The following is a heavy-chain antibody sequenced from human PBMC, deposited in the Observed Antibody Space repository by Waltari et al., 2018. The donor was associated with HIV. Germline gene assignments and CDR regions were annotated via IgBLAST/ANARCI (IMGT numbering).Heavy chain of an antibody. J-gene: IGHJ4*02. D-gene: IGHD4-4*01. CDR1: GFTFSSYW. V-gene: IGHV3-74*01. CDR2: INSDGSST. Sequence: EVQLVESGGGLVQPGGSLRLSCAASGFTFSSYWMHWVRQAPGKGLVGGSLINSDGSSTTYADSVKGRFTISRDNAKNTLYLQMNSLRDEDTAVYYCATFPINDHSNKRLGYWGQGTLVTVSS. CDR3: ATFPINDHSNKRLGY.